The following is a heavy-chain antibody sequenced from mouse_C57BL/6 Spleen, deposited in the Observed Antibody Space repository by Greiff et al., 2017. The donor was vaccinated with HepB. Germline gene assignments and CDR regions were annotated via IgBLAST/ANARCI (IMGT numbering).Heavy chain of an antibody. J-gene: IGHJ4*01. CDR2: IYPRSGNT. CDR1: GYTFTSYG. D-gene: IGHD1-1*01. CDR3: ARSGYYGSSYDYAMDY. Sequence: VQLQQSGAELARPGASVKLSCKASGYTFTSYGISWVKQRTGQGLEWIGEIYPRSGNTYYNEKFKGKATLTADKSSSTAYMELRSLTSEDSAVYFCARSGYYGSSYDYAMDYWGQGTSVTVSS. V-gene: IGHV1-81*01.